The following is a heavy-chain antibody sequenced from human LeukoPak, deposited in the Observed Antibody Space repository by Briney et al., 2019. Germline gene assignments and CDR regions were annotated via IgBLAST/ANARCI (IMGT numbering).Heavy chain of an antibody. CDR2: IYYSGST. D-gene: IGHD7-27*01. Sequence: SETLSLTFNVSGDSMSLYYWSWIRQPPEKGLEWIGYIYYSGSTNYNPSLKSRVTISVDTSKNQFSLKLSSVTAADTAVYYCARDTGGNDAFDIWGQGTMVTVSS. J-gene: IGHJ3*02. CDR3: ARDTGGNDAFDI. V-gene: IGHV4-59*01. CDR1: GDSMSLYY.